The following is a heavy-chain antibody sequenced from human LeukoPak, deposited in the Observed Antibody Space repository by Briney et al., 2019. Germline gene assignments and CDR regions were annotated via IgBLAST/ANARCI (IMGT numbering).Heavy chain of an antibody. J-gene: IGHJ4*02. V-gene: IGHV4-4*02. CDR2: IYHSGST. Sequence: NPSETLSLTCAVSGGSISSTNWWSWVRQPPGKGLEWIGEIYHSGSTNYNPSLKSRVTISVDKSKNQFSLKLSSVTAADTAVYYCARASYYDSSDYYFDYWGQGTLVTVSS. CDR3: ARASYYDSSDYYFDY. CDR1: GGSISSTNW. D-gene: IGHD3-22*01.